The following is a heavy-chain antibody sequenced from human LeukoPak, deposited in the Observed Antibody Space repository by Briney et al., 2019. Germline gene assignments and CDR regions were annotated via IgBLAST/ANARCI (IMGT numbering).Heavy chain of an antibody. CDR3: ARDAPYIVRGVIRYYMDV. J-gene: IGHJ6*03. V-gene: IGHV4-4*07. D-gene: IGHD3-10*01. Sequence: SETLSLTCTVSDGSIRSSYWSWIRQRDGPGVEWIGRSYSNGSTNYNPSLKSRVTISLDKSKNQFSLKLTSVPAADTAVFYCARDAPYIVRGVIRYYMDVWGKGTMVTVSS. CDR1: DGSIRSSY. CDR2: SYSNGST.